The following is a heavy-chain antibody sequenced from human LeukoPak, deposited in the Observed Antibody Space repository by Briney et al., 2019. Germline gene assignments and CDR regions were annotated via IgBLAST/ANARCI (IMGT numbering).Heavy chain of an antibody. D-gene: IGHD3-10*01. V-gene: IGHV4-4*07. CDR1: SGSISSYD. Sequence: PSETLSLTCTVSSGSISSYDWSWIRQPAGKGLEWIGRIYTSGSPNYNPSLKSRVTMSVDTSKNQFSLKLSSVTAADTAVYYCARQRVRRLYYYGSGSYAHFDYWGQGTLVTVSS. J-gene: IGHJ4*02. CDR3: ARQRVRRLYYYGSGSYAHFDY. CDR2: IYTSGSP.